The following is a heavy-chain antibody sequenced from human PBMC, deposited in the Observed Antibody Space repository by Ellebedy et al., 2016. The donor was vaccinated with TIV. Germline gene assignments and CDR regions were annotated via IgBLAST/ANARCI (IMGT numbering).Heavy chain of an antibody. CDR1: GGSISSGDYY. V-gene: IGHV4-30-4*01. Sequence: SETLSLTXTVSGGSISSGDYYWSWIRQPPGKGLEWIGYIYYSGSTYYNPSLKSRVTISVDTSKNQFSLKLSSVTAADTAVYYCARDDLPAMVRGVIGRYYGMDVWGQGTTVTVSS. CDR2: IYYSGST. D-gene: IGHD3-10*01. CDR3: ARDDLPAMVRGVIGRYYGMDV. J-gene: IGHJ6*02.